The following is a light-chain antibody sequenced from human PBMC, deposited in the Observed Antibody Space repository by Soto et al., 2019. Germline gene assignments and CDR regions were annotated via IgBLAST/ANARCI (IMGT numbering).Light chain of an antibody. CDR1: TGAATSGHY. Sequence: QAVVTQEPSLSVSPGGTGTRTCGSSTGAATSGHYPYLFQQKPGQAPRTLIYDTSNKPSWTPARFSGSLLGGKAALTLSGAQPEDEAEYYCLLYYSGARPYVVFAAGTKLTAL. CDR3: LLYYSGARPYVV. J-gene: IGLJ2*01. CDR2: DTS. V-gene: IGLV7-46*01.